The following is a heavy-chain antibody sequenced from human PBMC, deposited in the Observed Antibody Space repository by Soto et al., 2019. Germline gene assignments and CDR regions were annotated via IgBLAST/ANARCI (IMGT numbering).Heavy chain of an antibody. CDR2: ISYDGSNK. CDR3: ARDPWGEYSSSSDGFDI. CDR1: GLTFSSYA. J-gene: IGHJ3*02. V-gene: IGHV3-30-3*01. D-gene: IGHD6-6*01. Sequence: QVQLVESGGGVVQPGRSLRLSCAPSGLTFSSYAMHWVRQAPGKGLEWVAVISYDGSNKYYADSVKGRFTISRDNSKNTLYLQMNSLRAEDTAMYYCARDPWGEYSSSSDGFDIWGQGTMVTVSS.